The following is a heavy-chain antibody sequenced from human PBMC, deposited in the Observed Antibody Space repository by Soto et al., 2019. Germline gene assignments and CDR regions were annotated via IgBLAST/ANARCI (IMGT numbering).Heavy chain of an antibody. J-gene: IGHJ5*02. V-gene: IGHV3-7*01. Sequence: GGSRTPSRPSSGFFFIKHWIGWARQPPEKGREWVANIKQDGSEEYNVESVKGRFTISRDNAKNSVYLQMNNLRGEDTAVYYCARGPNYGLRTDWFDPWGQGTLVTVSS. CDR1: GFFFIKHW. CDR3: ARGPNYGLRTDWFDP. D-gene: IGHD3-10*01. CDR2: IKQDGSEE.